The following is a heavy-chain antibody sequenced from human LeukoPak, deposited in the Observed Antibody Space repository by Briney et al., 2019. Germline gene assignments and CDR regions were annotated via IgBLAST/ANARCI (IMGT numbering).Heavy chain of an antibody. CDR1: GGTFSSYA. V-gene: IGHV1-69*01. J-gene: IGHJ4*02. CDR2: IIPIFGTA. CDR3: ARDGGFGELTFDY. Sequence: SVKVSCKASGGTFSSYAISWVRQAPGQGLEWMGGIIPIFGTANYAQKFQGRVTITADESTSTAYMELSSLRSEDTAVYYCARDGGFGELTFDYWGQGTLVTVSS. D-gene: IGHD3-10*01.